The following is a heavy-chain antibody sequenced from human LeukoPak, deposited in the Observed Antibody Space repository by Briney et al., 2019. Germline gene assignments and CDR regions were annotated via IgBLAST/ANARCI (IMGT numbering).Heavy chain of an antibody. CDR3: AKDRASYYYDSSGPV. D-gene: IGHD3-22*01. V-gene: IGHV3-23*01. Sequence: GGSLRLSCAASGFTFSSYAMSWVRQAPGKGLKWFSAISGSGGSTYYADSVKGRYTISRDNSKNTLYLQMNSLRAEDTAVYYCAKDRASYYYDSSGPVWGQGTLVTVSS. CDR1: GFTFSSYA. J-gene: IGHJ4*02. CDR2: ISGSGGST.